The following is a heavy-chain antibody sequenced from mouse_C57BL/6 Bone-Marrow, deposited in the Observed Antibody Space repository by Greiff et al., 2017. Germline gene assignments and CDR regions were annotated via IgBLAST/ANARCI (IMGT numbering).Heavy chain of an antibody. CDR3: TRWLLRPSYWYFEV. V-gene: IGHV1-15*01. CDR2: IDPETGGT. D-gene: IGHD2-3*01. CDR1: GYTFTDYE. Sequence: VQLQQSGAELVRPGASVTLSCKASGYTFTDYEMHWVKQTPVHGLEWIGAIDPETGGTAYNQKFKGKAILTADKSSSTAYMELRSLTSEDSAVYYCTRWLLRPSYWYFEVWGTGTTVTVSS. J-gene: IGHJ1*03.